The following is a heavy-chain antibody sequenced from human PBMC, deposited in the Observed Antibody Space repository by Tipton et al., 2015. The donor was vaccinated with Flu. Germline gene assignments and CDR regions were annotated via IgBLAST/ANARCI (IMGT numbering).Heavy chain of an antibody. CDR3: AKALQLNYGDLPDSYSYYYGMDL. J-gene: IGHJ6*02. CDR2: ISYDGSNQ. D-gene: IGHD4-17*01. V-gene: IGHV3-30*18. CDR1: GFTLSNYA. Sequence: SLRLSRPASGFTLSNYAMHWVRQVPGKGLEWVALISYDGSNQYYGDSVKGRFTISRDNSKNTLYLQTNSLRVEDTAVYYCAKALQLNYGDLPDSYSYYYGMDLWGQGTTVTVSS.